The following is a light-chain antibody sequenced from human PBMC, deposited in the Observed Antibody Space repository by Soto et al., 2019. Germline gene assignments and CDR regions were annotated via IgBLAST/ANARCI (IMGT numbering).Light chain of an antibody. J-gene: IGLJ2*01. Sequence: QSVLTQPPSASGTPGQRVTISCSGSSSNIGSNSVNWYQQLPGTAPKLLMYSSNQRPSGVPDRFSGSKSGTSASLAISGLQSEDEADYYCAAWDDSLNGVVFGGGTKVTDL. CDR3: AAWDDSLNGVV. CDR1: SSNIGSNS. V-gene: IGLV1-44*01. CDR2: SSN.